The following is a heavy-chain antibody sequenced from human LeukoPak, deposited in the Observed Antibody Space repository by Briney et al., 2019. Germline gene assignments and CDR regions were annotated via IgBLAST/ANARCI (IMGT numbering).Heavy chain of an antibody. V-gene: IGHV4-34*01. CDR3: ARGIAARRSSIRGLDY. Sequence: SETLSLTCTVSGGSISSYYWSWIRQPPGKGLEWIGEINHSGSTNYNPSLKSRVTISVDTSKNQFSLKLSSVTAADTAVYYCARGIAARRSSIRGLDYWGQGTLVTVSS. D-gene: IGHD6-6*01. CDR1: GGSISSYY. CDR2: INHSGST. J-gene: IGHJ4*02.